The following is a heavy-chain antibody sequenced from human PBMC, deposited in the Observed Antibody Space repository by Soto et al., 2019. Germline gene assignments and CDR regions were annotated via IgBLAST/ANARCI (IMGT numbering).Heavy chain of an antibody. V-gene: IGHV1-69*13. J-gene: IGHJ5*02. D-gene: IGHD3-3*01. CDR3: ARELADFWSGYPQFDP. CDR1: GGTFSSYA. Sequence: GASVKVSCKASGGTFSSYAISWVRQAPGQGLEWMGGIIPIFGTANYAQKFQGRVTITADESTSTAYMELSSLRSEDTAVYYCARELADFWSGYPQFDPWGQGTLVTVSS. CDR2: IIPIFGTA.